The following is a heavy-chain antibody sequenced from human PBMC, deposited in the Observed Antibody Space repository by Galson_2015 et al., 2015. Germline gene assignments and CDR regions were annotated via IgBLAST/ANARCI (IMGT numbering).Heavy chain of an antibody. CDR2: ISDEGSIK. CDR3: AKDNEGYCSDGHCYSFYYYGMDV. D-gene: IGHD2-15*01. CDR1: GFTFSSCG. V-gene: IGHV3-30*18. Sequence: SLRLTCAASGFTFSSCGMHWVRQAPGQGLEWVALISDEGSIKEYADSVKGRFTISRDNSKNTLSLQMNSLRAEDTAIYYCAKDNEGYCSDGHCYSFYYYGMDVWGQGTTVTVSS. J-gene: IGHJ6*02.